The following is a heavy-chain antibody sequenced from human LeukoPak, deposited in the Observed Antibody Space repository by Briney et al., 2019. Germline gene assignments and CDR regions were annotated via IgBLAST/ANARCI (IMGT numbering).Heavy chain of an antibody. V-gene: IGHV3-64*01. CDR1: GFTFSSYA. D-gene: IGHD6-19*01. CDR3: ARRAPGYSSGWLDY. Sequence: GGPLRLSCAASGFTFSSYAMHWVRQAPGKGLEYVSAISSNGGSTFYANSVKGRFTVSRDNSKNTLSLQMGSLRAEDMAVYYCARRAPGYSSGWLDYWGQGTLVTVSS. CDR2: ISSNGGST. J-gene: IGHJ4*02.